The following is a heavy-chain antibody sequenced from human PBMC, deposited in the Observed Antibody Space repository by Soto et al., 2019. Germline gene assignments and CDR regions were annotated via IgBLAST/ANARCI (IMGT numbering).Heavy chain of an antibody. CDR1: GFTVSSNY. V-gene: IGHV3-53*01. CDR3: ARGIAAAGALYDY. Sequence: EVQLVESGGGLIQPGGSLRLSCAASGFTVSSNYMRWVRQAPGKGLEWVSGIYSGGRAYYAYSVKGRFTISRDNSKNTVYHQMNSLRAEDTGVYYCARGIAAAGALYDYWGQGTLVTVSS. CDR2: IYSGGRA. J-gene: IGHJ4*02. D-gene: IGHD6-13*01.